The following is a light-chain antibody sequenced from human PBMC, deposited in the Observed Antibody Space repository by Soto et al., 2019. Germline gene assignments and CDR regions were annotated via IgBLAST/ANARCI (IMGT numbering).Light chain of an antibody. CDR3: QQYGSSPQNT. CDR1: QSVSSSY. V-gene: IGKV3-20*01. J-gene: IGKJ5*01. CDR2: GAS. Sequence: EIVLTQSPGTLSLSPGERATLSCRASQSVSSSYLAWYQQKPGQAPRLLIYGASSRATGIPDRFSGSGSGTDFTLTISRLEPEDFAVYYCQQYGSSPQNTFGQGTPLEIK.